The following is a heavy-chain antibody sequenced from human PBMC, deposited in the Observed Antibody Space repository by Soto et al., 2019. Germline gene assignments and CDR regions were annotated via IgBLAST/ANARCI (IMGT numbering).Heavy chain of an antibody. D-gene: IGHD3-9*01. Sequence: TLSLTCTVSGGSISSGGYYWSWVRQHPGKGLEWIGYIYYSGSTYYNPSLKSRVTISVDTSKNQFSLKLSSVTAADTAVYYCARGSVLRYFDRLSPVDYWGQGTLVTVSS. J-gene: IGHJ4*02. CDR2: IYYSGST. CDR3: ARGSVLRYFDRLSPVDY. CDR1: GGSISSGGYY. V-gene: IGHV4-31*03.